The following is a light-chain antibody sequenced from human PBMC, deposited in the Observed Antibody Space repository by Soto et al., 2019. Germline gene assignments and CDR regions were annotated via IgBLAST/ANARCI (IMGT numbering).Light chain of an antibody. V-gene: IGKV3-15*01. J-gene: IGKJ1*01. CDR3: QQYNNWPPWT. CDR1: QSVDNN. Sequence: EIVLTQSPVTLSASPGESATLSCRASQSVDNNVAWYQQKPGQAPRLLIVGSFARATGIPARFSGSGSGTEFTLTISSLQSEDFAVYYCQQYNNWPPWTFGQGTKVDI. CDR2: GSF.